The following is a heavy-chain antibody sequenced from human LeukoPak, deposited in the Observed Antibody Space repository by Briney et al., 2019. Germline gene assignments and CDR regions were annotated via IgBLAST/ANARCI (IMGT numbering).Heavy chain of an antibody. CDR3: ARVGAAAGTLYYYYGMDV. Sequence: GGSLRLSCAASGFTFSIYWMSWVRQAPGKGLEGVANIKQDGSEKYYVDSVKGRFTISRDNAKNSLYLQMNSLRAEDTAVYYCARVGAAAGTLYYYYGMDVWGKGTTVTVSS. J-gene: IGHJ6*04. CDR1: GFTFSIYW. V-gene: IGHV3-7*03. CDR2: IKQDGSEK. D-gene: IGHD6-13*01.